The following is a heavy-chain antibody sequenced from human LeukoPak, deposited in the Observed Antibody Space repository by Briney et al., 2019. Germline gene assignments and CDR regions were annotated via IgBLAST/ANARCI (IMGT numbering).Heavy chain of an antibody. D-gene: IGHD3-10*01. Sequence: PGGSLRLPCAASGFTFSSYAMSWVRQAPGKGLEWVSATGGDGSRTFYADFVKGRFTISRDNSKNTLYLRVDSLRAEDTAVYYCAKYRPGTYYRGPGMDVWGQGTTVTVSS. V-gene: IGHV3-23*01. CDR1: GFTFSSYA. CDR3: AKYRPGTYYRGPGMDV. CDR2: TGGDGSRT. J-gene: IGHJ6*02.